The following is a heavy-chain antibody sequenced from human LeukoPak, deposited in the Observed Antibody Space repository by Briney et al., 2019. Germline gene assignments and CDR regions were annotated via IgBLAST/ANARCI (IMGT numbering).Heavy chain of an antibody. CDR1: GGSISGYY. Sequence: SETLSLTCTVSGGSISGYYWSWIRQPAGKGLEWIGRIYTSGSTNYNPSLKSRVTMSVDTSKNQFSLKLSSVTAADTAVYYCARYSSSWYGNWFDPWGQGTLVTVSS. D-gene: IGHD6-13*01. CDR3: ARYSSSWYGNWFDP. CDR2: IYTSGST. V-gene: IGHV4-4*07. J-gene: IGHJ5*02.